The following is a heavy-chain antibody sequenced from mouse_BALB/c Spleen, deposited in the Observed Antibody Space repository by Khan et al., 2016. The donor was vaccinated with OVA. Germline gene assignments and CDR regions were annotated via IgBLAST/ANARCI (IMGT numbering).Heavy chain of an antibody. Sequence: VQLQESGAELVRPGSSVKISCKASGYAFSNYWMNWVKQRPGQGLEWIGQIYPGDGDTSCNGKFRGKATLTADKSSSTAYMQLSSLTSEDSAVYFCARSGYDYFAYWGQGTLVTVSA. CDR2: IYPGDGDT. CDR1: GYAFSNYW. J-gene: IGHJ3*01. V-gene: IGHV1-80*01. CDR3: ARSGYDYFAY. D-gene: IGHD2-14*01.